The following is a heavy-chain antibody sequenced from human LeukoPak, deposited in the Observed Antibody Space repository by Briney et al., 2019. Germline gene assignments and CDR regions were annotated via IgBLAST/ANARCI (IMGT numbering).Heavy chain of an antibody. CDR1: GYTFTNYA. V-gene: IGHV1-3*03. J-gene: IGHJ6*03. CDR2: INAGHGNT. Sequence: GASVKVSCKASGYTFTNYAMHWVRQAPGQRLEWMGWINAGHGNTKYSQEFQGRVTITRDTSASTAYMELSSLRSEDTAVYYCARGGGSGYYYYYMDVWGKGTTVTVSS. CDR3: ARGGGSGYYYYYMDV. D-gene: IGHD3-16*01.